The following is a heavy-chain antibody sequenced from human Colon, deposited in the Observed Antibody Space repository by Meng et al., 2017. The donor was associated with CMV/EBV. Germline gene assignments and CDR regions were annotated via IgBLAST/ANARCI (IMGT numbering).Heavy chain of an antibody. V-gene: IGHV3-11*01. CDR3: ARAPRIFEASTSSPSYYFDY. CDR2: ISSSGSTI. D-gene: IGHD2-2*01. CDR1: GFTFSDYY. Sequence: GGSLRLSCAASGFTFSDYYMSWIRQAPGKGLEWVSYISSSGSTIYYADSVKGRFTISRDNAKNSLYLQMNSLRAEDTAVYYCARAPRIFEASTSSPSYYFDYWGQGTLVTVSS. J-gene: IGHJ4*02.